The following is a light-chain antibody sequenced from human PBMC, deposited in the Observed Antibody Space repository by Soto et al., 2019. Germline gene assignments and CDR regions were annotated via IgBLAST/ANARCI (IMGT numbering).Light chain of an antibody. CDR3: CSYAGSSTLNYV. CDR2: EVS. V-gene: IGLV2-23*02. CDR1: RSEVGRYNL. Sequence: QSSLTPPAPVSGSPGQSIPLSCPGTRSEVGRYNLVSWYQQHPGKAPKLMIYEVSKRPSGVSNCFSGSKSGNTASLTISGLQAEDEADYYCCSYAGSSTLNYVFGTGTKVTVL. J-gene: IGLJ1*01.